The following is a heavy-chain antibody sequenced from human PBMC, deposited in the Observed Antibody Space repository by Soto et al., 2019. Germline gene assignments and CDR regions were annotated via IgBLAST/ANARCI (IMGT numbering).Heavy chain of an antibody. Sequence: GGSLRLSCAASGFTVSSNYMSWVRQAPGKGLEWVSVIYSGGSTYYADSVKGKITISRDNSKNTLYLQMNSLRAEDTAVYYCARDIMGTADYDFWSGYYYYYYYMDVWGKGTTVTVSS. J-gene: IGHJ6*03. D-gene: IGHD3-3*01. CDR1: GFTVSSNY. CDR2: IYSGGST. V-gene: IGHV3-66*01. CDR3: ARDIMGTADYDFWSGYYYYYYYMDV.